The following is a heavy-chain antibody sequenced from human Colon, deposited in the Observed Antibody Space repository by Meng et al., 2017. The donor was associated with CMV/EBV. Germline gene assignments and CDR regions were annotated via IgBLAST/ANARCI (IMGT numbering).Heavy chain of an antibody. J-gene: IGHJ4*02. CDR1: GFSFNYYE. CDR2: LSGSGGST. CDR3: AKGNYYFDY. D-gene: IGHD1-7*01. Sequence: GESLKISCVGSGFSFNYYEMNWVRQAPGKGLEWVSALSGSGGSTYYADSVKGRFTISRDNSKNTLYLQMNSLRAEDTAVYFCAKGNYYFDYWGQGTLVTVSS. V-gene: IGHV3-23*01.